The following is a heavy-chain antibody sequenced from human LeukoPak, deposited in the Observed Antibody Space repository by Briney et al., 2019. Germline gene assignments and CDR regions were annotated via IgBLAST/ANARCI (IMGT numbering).Heavy chain of an antibody. J-gene: IGHJ4*02. Sequence: TLSLTCAXSGGSISSGGYSWSWIRQPPGKGLEWIGYIYHSGSTYYNPSLKSRVTISVDRSKNQFSLKLSSVTAADTAVYYCARLERGYQAFDYWGQGTLVTVSS. D-gene: IGHD3-22*01. CDR1: GGSISSGGYS. CDR3: ARLERGYQAFDY. CDR2: IYHSGST. V-gene: IGHV4-30-2*01.